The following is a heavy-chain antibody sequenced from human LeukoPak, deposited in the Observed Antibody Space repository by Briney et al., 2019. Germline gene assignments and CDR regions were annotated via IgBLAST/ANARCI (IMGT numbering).Heavy chain of an antibody. CDR1: GFTFDDYC. Sequence: GGSLRLSCAASGFTFDDYCMSWVRQAPGKGLEWVSGINWNGGSTGYADSVKGRFTISRDNAKQSLFLQMNSLRVEDLGVYYCARGRRWLQPLDYWGQGTLVTVSS. CDR3: ARGRRWLQPLDY. J-gene: IGHJ4*02. V-gene: IGHV3-20*04. D-gene: IGHD5-24*01. CDR2: INWNGGST.